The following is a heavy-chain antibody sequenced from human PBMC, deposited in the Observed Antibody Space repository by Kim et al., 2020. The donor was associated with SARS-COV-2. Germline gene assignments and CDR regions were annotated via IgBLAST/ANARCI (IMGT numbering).Heavy chain of an antibody. CDR3: ARAYDFWSGYPFDY. CDR2: IYSGGST. CDR1: GFTVSSNY. Sequence: GGSLRLSCAASGFTVSSNYMSWVRQAQGKGLEWVSVIYSGGSTYYADSVKGRFTISRDNSKNTLYLQMNSLRADDTAVYYCARAYDFWSGYPFDYWGQGTLVTVSS. D-gene: IGHD3-3*01. V-gene: IGHV3-53*01. J-gene: IGHJ4*02.